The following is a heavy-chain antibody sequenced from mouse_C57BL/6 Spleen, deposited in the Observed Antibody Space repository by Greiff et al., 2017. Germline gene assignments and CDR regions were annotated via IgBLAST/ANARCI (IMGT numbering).Heavy chain of an antibody. CDR2: IDPSDSYT. CDR3: ARNYGSGGY. J-gene: IGHJ2*01. V-gene: IGHV1-50*01. CDR1: GYTFTSYW. D-gene: IGHD1-1*01. Sequence: VQLQQPGAELVKPGASVKLSCKASGYTFTSYWMQWVKQRPGQGLEWIGEIDPSDSYTNYNQKFKGKATLTVDTSSSTAYMQLSSLTSEDSAVYYCARNYGSGGYWGQGTTLTVSS.